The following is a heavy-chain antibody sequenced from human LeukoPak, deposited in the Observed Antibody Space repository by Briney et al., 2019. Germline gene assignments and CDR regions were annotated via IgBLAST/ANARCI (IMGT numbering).Heavy chain of an antibody. CDR1: GFTFSSSW. D-gene: IGHD3-3*01. CDR2: IKQAGSEK. V-gene: IGHV3-7*01. Sequence: PGGSLRLSCAASGFTFSSSWMAWVRQAPGKGLEWVASIKQAGSEKYYVDSVQGRFTISRDNAKNSLYLQMNSLRAEDTAVYYCARDRTTSYDFWSTTLGSHWGQGTLVTVSS. J-gene: IGHJ4*02. CDR3: ARDRTTSYDFWSTTLGSH.